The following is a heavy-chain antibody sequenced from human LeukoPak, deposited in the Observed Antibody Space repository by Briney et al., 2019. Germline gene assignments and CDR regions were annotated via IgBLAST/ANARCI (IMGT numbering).Heavy chain of an antibody. CDR2: ISSSGSTI. Sequence: GGSLRLSCAASGFTFSSYEMNRVRQAPGKGLEWVSYISSSGSTIYYADSVKGRFTISRDNAKNSLYLQMNSLRAEDTAVYYCARNPLYCSGGSCYPTNDAFDIWGQGTMVTVSS. D-gene: IGHD2-15*01. CDR1: GFTFSSYE. CDR3: ARNPLYCSGGSCYPTNDAFDI. J-gene: IGHJ3*02. V-gene: IGHV3-48*03.